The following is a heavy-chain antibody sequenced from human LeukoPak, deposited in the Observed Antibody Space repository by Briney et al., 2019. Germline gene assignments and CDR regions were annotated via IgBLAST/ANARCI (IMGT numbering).Heavy chain of an antibody. CDR3: ARRRVWGSHRSPSPPNWFDP. CDR1: GYSFTSYW. CDR2: IYPGDSDT. J-gene: IGHJ5*02. Sequence: GESLKISCKGSGYSFTSYWIGWVRQMRGKGLEWMGIIYPGDSDTRYSPSFQGQVTISADKSISTAYLQWSSLKASATAMYYCARRRVWGSHRSPSPPNWFDPWGQGTLVTVSS. D-gene: IGHD3-16*02. V-gene: IGHV5-51*01.